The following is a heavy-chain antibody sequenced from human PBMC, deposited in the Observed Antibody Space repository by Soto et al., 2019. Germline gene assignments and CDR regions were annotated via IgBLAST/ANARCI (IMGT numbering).Heavy chain of an antibody. CDR1: GGSISNAAYS. Sequence: LSLTCTVSGGSISNAAYSWSWILQPPGKGLEWIGYIYPSGMPFYNPSLRSRVTISIDRSNDQFSLNLKSVTAADTAVYYCARERGGYGLFDSWGQGTLVTVSS. CDR3: ARERGGYGLFDS. V-gene: IGHV4-30-2*01. J-gene: IGHJ4*02. D-gene: IGHD5-18*01. CDR2: IYPSGMP.